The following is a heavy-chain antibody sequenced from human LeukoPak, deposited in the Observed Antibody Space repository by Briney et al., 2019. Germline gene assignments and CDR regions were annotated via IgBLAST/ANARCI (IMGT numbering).Heavy chain of an antibody. Sequence: PSETLSLTCTVSGGSISSSSYYWGWIRQPPGKGLEWIGSIYYSGSTYYNPSLKSRVTISVDTSKNQFSLKLSSVTAADTAVYYCARDLRGQLGGPVFDYWGQGTLVTVSS. CDR1: GGSISSSSYY. D-gene: IGHD6-6*01. CDR3: ARDLRGQLGGPVFDY. V-gene: IGHV4-39*07. CDR2: IYYSGST. J-gene: IGHJ4*02.